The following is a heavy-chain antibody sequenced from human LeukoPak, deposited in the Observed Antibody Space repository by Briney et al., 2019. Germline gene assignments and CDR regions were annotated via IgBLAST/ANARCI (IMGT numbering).Heavy chain of an antibody. CDR2: ISAYNGNT. J-gene: IGHJ3*02. CDR1: GYTFTSYG. V-gene: IGHV1-18*01. CDR3: ARGGAADPYDSSGYAFDI. D-gene: IGHD3-22*01. Sequence: GASVKVSCKASGYTFTSYGISWVRQAPGQGLESMGWISAYNGNTNYAQKLQGRVTMTTDTSTSTAYMELRSLRSDDTAVYYCARGGAADPYDSSGYAFDIWGQGTMVTVSS.